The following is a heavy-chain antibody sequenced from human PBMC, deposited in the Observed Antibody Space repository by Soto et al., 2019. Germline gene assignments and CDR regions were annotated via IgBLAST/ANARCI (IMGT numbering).Heavy chain of an antibody. D-gene: IGHD3-22*01. CDR3: ARLENYYDSSGYPASDAFDI. J-gene: IGHJ3*02. CDR2: ISSSSSYI. Sequence: GGSLRLSCAASGFTFSSYSMNWVRQAPGKXLEWVSSISSSSSYIYYADSVKGRFTISRDNAKNSLYLQMNSLRAEDTAVYYCARLENYYDSSGYPASDAFDIWGQGTMVTVSS. V-gene: IGHV3-21*01. CDR1: GFTFSSYS.